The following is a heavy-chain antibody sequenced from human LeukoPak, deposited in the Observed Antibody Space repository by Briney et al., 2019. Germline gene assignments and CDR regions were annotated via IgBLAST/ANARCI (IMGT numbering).Heavy chain of an antibody. J-gene: IGHJ4*02. CDR2: IYTSGST. CDR3: ARRFDY. Sequence: SETLSLTCTVSGGSISSYHWSWIRQPPGKGLEWIGYIYTSGSTNYNPSLKSRVTISVDTSKNQFSLMLSSVTAADTAVYYCARRFDYWGQGTLVTVSS. V-gene: IGHV4-4*09. CDR1: GGSISSYH.